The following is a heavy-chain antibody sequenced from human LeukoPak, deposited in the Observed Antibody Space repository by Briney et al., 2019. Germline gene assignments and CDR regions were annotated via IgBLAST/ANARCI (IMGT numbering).Heavy chain of an antibody. CDR3: ARLLDRGGDLDY. CDR2: INHSGST. D-gene: IGHD2-21*02. CDR1: GGSFSGYY. J-gene: IGHJ4*02. V-gene: IGHV4-34*01. Sequence: KPSETLSLTCAVYGGSFSGYYWSWIRQPPGKGLEWIGEINHSGSTNYNPSLKSRVTISVDTSKNQFSLKLSSVTAADTAVYYCARLLDRGGDLDYWGQGTLVTVSS.